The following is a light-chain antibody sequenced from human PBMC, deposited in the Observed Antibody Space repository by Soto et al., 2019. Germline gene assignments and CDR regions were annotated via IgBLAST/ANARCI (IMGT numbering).Light chain of an antibody. V-gene: IGKV3-20*01. Sequence: EIVLTQSPGTLSLSPGERATLSCRASQSVSSSYLAWYQQKPGQAPRLLIYDASSRATGIPDRFSGSGSGTDFTLTISRLDPEDFAVFYCHQYGSSPLTFGGGTKVEIK. J-gene: IGKJ4*01. CDR2: DAS. CDR3: HQYGSSPLT. CDR1: QSVSSSY.